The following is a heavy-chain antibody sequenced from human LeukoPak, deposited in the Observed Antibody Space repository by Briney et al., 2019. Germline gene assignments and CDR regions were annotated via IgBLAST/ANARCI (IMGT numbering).Heavy chain of an antibody. CDR2: INPNSGGT. CDR1: GYTFTFYY. D-gene: IGHD3-22*01. J-gene: IGHJ5*02. V-gene: IGHV1-2*02. Sequence: ASVTVSCTASGYTFTFYYMHWVRQAPGQGLEWMGWINPNSGGTNYAQKFQGRVTMTRDTSISTAYMELSRLRSDDTAVYYCARDYYDSSGYYRNWFDPWGQGTLVTVSS. CDR3: ARDYYDSSGYYRNWFDP.